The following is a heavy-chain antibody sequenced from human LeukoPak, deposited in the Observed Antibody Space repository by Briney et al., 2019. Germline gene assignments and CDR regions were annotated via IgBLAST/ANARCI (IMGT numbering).Heavy chain of an antibody. CDR3: AKRGIVIRGILIIGFHKEAYHFDY. Sequence: PGGSLRLSCVVSGITVSNYAINWVRQAPGKGLEWVSGISGGAGGTKYADSVKGRFTISRDNSLNTVYLQMNSLRAEDTAVYFCAKRGIVIRGILIIGFHKEAYHFDYWGQGILVTVSS. D-gene: IGHD3-10*01. CDR1: GITVSNYA. V-gene: IGHV3-23*01. J-gene: IGHJ4*02. CDR2: ISGGAGGT.